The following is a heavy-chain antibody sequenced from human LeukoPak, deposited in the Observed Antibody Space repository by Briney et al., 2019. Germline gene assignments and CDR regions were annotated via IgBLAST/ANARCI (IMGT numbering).Heavy chain of an antibody. CDR2: IIPIFGTA. CDR1: GGAFSSYA. V-gene: IGHV1-69*05. J-gene: IGHJ4*02. D-gene: IGHD3-22*01. CDR3: ATSPYYYDSSGYYSNPYYFDY. Sequence: ASVKVSCKASGGAFSSYAISWVRQAPGQGLEWMGRIIPIFGTANYAQKFQGRVTITTDESTSIAYMELSSLRSEDTAVYYCATSPYYYDSSGYYSNPYYFDYWGQGTLVTVSS.